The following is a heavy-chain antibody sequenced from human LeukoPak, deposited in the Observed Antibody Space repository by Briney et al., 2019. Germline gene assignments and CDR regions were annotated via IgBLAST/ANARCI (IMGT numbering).Heavy chain of an antibody. V-gene: IGHV3-30*04. J-gene: IGHJ4*02. CDR1: GFTFSSYA. CDR3: AQAYDILTGYDY. CDR2: ISYDGSNK. Sequence: GRSLRLSCAASGFTFSSYAMHWARQAPGKGREWVAVISYDGSNKYYADSVKGRFTISRDQSKNTLYLQMNGLSAEGRAVYYCAQAYDILTGYDYWGQGTLVTVSS. D-gene: IGHD3-9*01.